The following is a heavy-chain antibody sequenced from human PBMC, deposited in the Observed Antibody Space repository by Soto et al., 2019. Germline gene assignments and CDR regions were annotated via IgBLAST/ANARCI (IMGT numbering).Heavy chain of an antibody. CDR1: GYTFTSYA. V-gene: IGHV1-3*01. D-gene: IGHD2-21*02. J-gene: IGHJ5*02. Sequence: GASVKVSCKASGYTFTSYAMHWVRQAPGQRLEWMGWINAGNGNTKYSQKFQGRVTITRDTSASTAYMELSSLRSEDTAVYYCARGGNLYPDYWFDPWGQGTLVTVSS. CDR2: INAGNGNT. CDR3: ARGGNLYPDYWFDP.